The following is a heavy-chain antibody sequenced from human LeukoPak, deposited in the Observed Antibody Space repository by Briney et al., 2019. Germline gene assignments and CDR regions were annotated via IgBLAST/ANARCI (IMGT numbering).Heavy chain of an antibody. CDR3: ATEGEGRWFDP. Sequence: GGSLRLSCAASGFTVSRKYMNWVGQAPGKGLEWVAVIYSGGKTYQSDSEKGRFTISRDNSKNTLYLQMNSLRAEDTAVYYCATEGEGRWFDPWGQGTLVTVSS. D-gene: IGHD3-16*01. CDR1: GFTVSRKY. V-gene: IGHV3-66*01. J-gene: IGHJ5*02. CDR2: IYSGGKT.